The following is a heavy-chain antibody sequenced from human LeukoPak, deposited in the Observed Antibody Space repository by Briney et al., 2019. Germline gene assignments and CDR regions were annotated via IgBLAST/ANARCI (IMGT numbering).Heavy chain of an antibody. V-gene: IGHV3-15*01. CDR2: SKSKPEGGTT. CDR1: GFSFSNAW. D-gene: IGHD2-2*01. CDR3: ATYIPPTRNYFNF. Sequence: GGSLRLSCAASGFSFSNAWMNWVRQAPGKGLEWVALSKSKPEGGTTDYGAPVKGRFTISRDDSINTVYLQMNSLRSEDTAVYFCATYIPPTRNYFNFWGQGALVTVSS. J-gene: IGHJ4*02.